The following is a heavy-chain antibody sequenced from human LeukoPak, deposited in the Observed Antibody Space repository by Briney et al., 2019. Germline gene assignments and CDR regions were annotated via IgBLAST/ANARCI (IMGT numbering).Heavy chain of an antibody. V-gene: IGHV3-23*01. CDR2: ISGSGGST. CDR1: EFTLSSYA. CDR3: AKAWAYGGNSGGDY. J-gene: IGHJ4*02. D-gene: IGHD4-23*01. Sequence: GGSLKLSGQASEFTLSSYAMSWVRQAPGKGLEWVSGISGSGGSTYYADSVKGRFTISRDNSKNTLYLQMNALRAEDTAVYYCAKAWAYGGNSGGDYWGQGTLVTVSS.